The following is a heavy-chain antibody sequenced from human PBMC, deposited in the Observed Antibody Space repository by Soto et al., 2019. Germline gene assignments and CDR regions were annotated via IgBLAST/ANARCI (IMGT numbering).Heavy chain of an antibody. D-gene: IGHD6-13*01. V-gene: IGHV4-39*01. CDR2: IYYSGST. CDR3: ARRERAAGTDWWFDP. CDR1: GGSIDSSSFH. Sequence: SETPSLTCTVSGGSIDSSSFHWGWIRHPPGKGLEWIGSIYYSGSTYYSPSLKSRVTISVDTSKNQFSLKLSSVTAADTAVYYCARRERAAGTDWWFDPWGQGTLVT. J-gene: IGHJ5*02.